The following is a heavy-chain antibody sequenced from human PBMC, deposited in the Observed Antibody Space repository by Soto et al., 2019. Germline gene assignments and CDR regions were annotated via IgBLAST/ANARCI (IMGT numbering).Heavy chain of an antibody. CDR3: ARDRESYYDFWSGYYESGVSWLDP. CDR2: INPNSGGT. Sequence: ASVKVSCKASGYTFTGYYMHWVRQAPGQGLEWMGWINPNSGGTNYAQKFQGWVAMTRDTSISTAYMELSRLRSDDTAVYYCARDRESYYDFWSGYYESGVSWLDPWGQGTLVTVSS. CDR1: GYTFTGYY. D-gene: IGHD3-3*01. V-gene: IGHV1-2*04. J-gene: IGHJ5*02.